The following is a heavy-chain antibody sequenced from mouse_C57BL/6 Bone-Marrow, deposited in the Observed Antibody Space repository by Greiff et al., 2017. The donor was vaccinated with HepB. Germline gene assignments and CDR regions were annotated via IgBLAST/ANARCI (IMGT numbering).Heavy chain of an antibody. V-gene: IGHV5-9-1*02. CDR1: GFTFSSYA. CDR3: TLPAWFAY. D-gene: IGHD5-5*01. CDR2: ISRGGDYT. Sequence: DVMLVESGAGLVKPGGSLKLSCAASGFTFSSYAMSWVRQTPGKRLEWVAYISRGGDYTYYADTVKGRFTISRDNARNTPYMQMSSLKSEDSAVYYCTLPAWFAYWGQGTPVTVSA. J-gene: IGHJ3*01.